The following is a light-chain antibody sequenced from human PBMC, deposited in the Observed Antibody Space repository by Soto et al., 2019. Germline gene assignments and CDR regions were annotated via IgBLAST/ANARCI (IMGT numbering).Light chain of an antibody. Sequence: AIQMTQSPSSLSASVGDSVTITCRSSQGITNDLGWYQQKPGKAPKLLIYAASSLQSGVPARFSGSGSGTDFTLTISSLQPEDFATYYCLQDYNYPYTFGQGTKLEIK. CDR3: LQDYNYPYT. J-gene: IGKJ2*01. CDR2: AAS. V-gene: IGKV1-6*01. CDR1: QGITND.